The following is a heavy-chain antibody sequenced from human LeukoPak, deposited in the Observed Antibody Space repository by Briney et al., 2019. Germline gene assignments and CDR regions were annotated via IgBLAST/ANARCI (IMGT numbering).Heavy chain of an antibody. CDR3: ARVLGIAARPGYYYYGMDV. Sequence: SETLSLTCTVSGGSISSYYWSWIRQPPGKGLEWIGYIYYSGSTNYNPSLKSRVTISVDTSKNQFSLKLSSVIAADTAVYYCARVLGIAARPGYYYYGMDVWGQGTTVTVSS. CDR2: IYYSGST. D-gene: IGHD6-6*01. V-gene: IGHV4-59*01. J-gene: IGHJ6*02. CDR1: GGSISSYY.